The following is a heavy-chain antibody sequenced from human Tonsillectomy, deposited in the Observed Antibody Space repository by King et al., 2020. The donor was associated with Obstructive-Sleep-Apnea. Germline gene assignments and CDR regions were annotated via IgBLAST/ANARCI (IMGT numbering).Heavy chain of an antibody. CDR2: IGWNSGSI. J-gene: IGHJ4*02. D-gene: IGHD6-13*01. Sequence: VQLVESGGGLVQPGRSLRLSCAASGFTFDDHAMHWVRQAPGKGLEWVSGIGWNSGSIGYADSVKGRFTISRDNAKTSLYLQMNSLRAEDTALYYCPRDKSTGAAAGPLRGVAAYYFDYWGQGTLVTVSS. V-gene: IGHV3-9*01. CDR3: PRDKSTGAAAGPLRGVAAYYFDY. CDR1: GFTFDDHA.